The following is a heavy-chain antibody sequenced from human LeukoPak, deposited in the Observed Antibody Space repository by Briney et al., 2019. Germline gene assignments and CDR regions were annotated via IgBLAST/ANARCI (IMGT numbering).Heavy chain of an antibody. J-gene: IGHJ4*02. CDR1: GFTFSSYA. CDR3: AKDLRYDFWSGYYDY. V-gene: IGHV3-30*04. Sequence: PGGSLRLSCAASGFTFSSYAMYWVRQAPGKGLEWVALISYDGSNKYYAEPVKGRSTISRDKSKNTLYLQMNSLRAEDTAVYYCAKDLRYDFWSGYYDYWGQGTLVTVSS. CDR2: ISYDGSNK. D-gene: IGHD3-3*01.